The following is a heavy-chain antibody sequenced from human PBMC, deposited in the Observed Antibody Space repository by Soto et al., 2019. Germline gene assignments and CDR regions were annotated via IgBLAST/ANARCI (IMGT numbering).Heavy chain of an antibody. D-gene: IGHD3-22*01. Sequence: GGSLRLSCAASGFTFSSYAMHWVRQAPGKGLEWVAVISYDGSNKYYADSVKGRFTISRDNSKNTLYLQMNSLRAEDTAVYYCARGTYYYDSSGPSFDYWGQGTLVTVYS. V-gene: IGHV3-30-3*01. CDR2: ISYDGSNK. J-gene: IGHJ4*02. CDR3: ARGTYYYDSSGPSFDY. CDR1: GFTFSSYA.